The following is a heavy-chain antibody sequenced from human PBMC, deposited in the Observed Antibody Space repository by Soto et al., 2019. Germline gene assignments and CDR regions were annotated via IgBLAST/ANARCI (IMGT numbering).Heavy chain of an antibody. D-gene: IGHD3-10*01. J-gene: IGHJ4*02. Sequence: VQLVESGGGLVQPGRSLRLSCAASGFTFDDYAMHWVRQAPGKGLEWVSGISWNSGSIGYADSVKGRFTISRDNAKNSLYLQMNSLRAEDTALYYCAKEVRGALGYWGQGTLVTVSS. CDR2: ISWNSGSI. V-gene: IGHV3-9*01. CDR1: GFTFDDYA. CDR3: AKEVRGALGY.